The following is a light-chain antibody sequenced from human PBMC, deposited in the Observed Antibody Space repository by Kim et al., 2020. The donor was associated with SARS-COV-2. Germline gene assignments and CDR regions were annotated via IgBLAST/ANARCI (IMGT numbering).Light chain of an antibody. V-gene: IGKV3-20*01. J-gene: IGKJ4*01. CDR2: DAS. Sequence: EIVLTQSPDTLSLSAGGGATLSCRASQPDGKDYLAWYQQKPGQAPRLLIYDASSRATGIPDRFSGSGSGTEFTLTISRLEPEDFAVYYCQQCATAPLTFGGGTKLEI. CDR3: QQCATAPLT. CDR1: QPDGKDY.